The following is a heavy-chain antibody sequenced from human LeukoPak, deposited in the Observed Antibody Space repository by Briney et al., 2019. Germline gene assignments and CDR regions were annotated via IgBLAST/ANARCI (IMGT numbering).Heavy chain of an antibody. D-gene: IGHD6-6*01. CDR3: TSSIAARRHLDY. J-gene: IGHJ4*02. CDR1: GFTVSSNY. V-gene: IGHV3-53*01. CDR2: LYSGGST. Sequence: PRGSLRLSCAASGFTVSSNYMSWVRQAPGKGLEWVSVLYSGGSTYYADSVKGRFTISRDNSKNTLYLQMNSLRAEDTAVYYCTSSIAARRHLDYWGQGTLVTVSS.